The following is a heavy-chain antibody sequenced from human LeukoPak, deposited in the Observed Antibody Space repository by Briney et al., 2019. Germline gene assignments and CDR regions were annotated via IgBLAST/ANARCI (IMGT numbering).Heavy chain of an antibody. D-gene: IGHD1-20*01. CDR1: GFTFSSYS. Sequence: GGSLRLSCAASGFTFSSYSMNWVRQAPGKGLEWVGRIKSKTDGGTTDYAAPVKGRFTISRDDSKNTLYLQMNSLKTEDTAVYYCTPSITGTTIDSYYYYYMDVWGKGTTVTISS. J-gene: IGHJ6*03. CDR2: IKSKTDGGTT. CDR3: TPSITGTTIDSYYYYYMDV. V-gene: IGHV3-15*01.